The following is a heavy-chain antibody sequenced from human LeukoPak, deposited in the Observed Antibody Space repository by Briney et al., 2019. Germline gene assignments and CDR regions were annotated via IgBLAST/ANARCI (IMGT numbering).Heavy chain of an antibody. D-gene: IGHD6-19*01. CDR3: ARAYSSGRYPDY. V-gene: IGHV4-4*07. CDR2: IYTSGST. Sequence: SETLSLTCTVSGGSISSYYWSWIRQPAGKGLEWIGRIYTSGSTNYNPSLKSRVTISVDTTKNQFSLKLSSVTAADTAVYYCARAYSSGRYPDYWGQGTLVTVSS. J-gene: IGHJ4*02. CDR1: GGSISSYY.